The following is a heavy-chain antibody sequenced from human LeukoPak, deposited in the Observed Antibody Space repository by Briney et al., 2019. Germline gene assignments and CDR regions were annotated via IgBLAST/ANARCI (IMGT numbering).Heavy chain of an antibody. CDR1: GFSFSTYA. CDR3: ASCQIAAAGTGAFDV. J-gene: IGHJ3*01. CDR2: FSATDGST. D-gene: IGHD6-13*01. Sequence: GGSLRLSCAASGFSFSTYAMTWVRQAPGKGLEWVSAFSATDGSTQYADSMKGRFTISRDFTTNTLFLQINSLRAEDTAVYYCASCQIAAAGTGAFDVWGQGTMVTVSS. V-gene: IGHV3-23*01.